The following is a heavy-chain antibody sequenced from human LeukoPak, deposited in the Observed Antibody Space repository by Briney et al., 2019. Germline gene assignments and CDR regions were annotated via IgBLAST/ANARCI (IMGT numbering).Heavy chain of an antibody. V-gene: IGHV4-4*07. CDR2: IYTSWST. D-gene: IGHD6-13*01. Sequence: SETLSLTCTVSGGSISSYYWSWIRQPAGKGLDWIGRIYTSWSTNYNPSLKSRVTMSVDTSKNQFSLKLSSVTAADTAVYYCARNSSWYFDYWGQGTLVTVSS. CDR3: ARNSSWYFDY. J-gene: IGHJ4*02. CDR1: GGSISSYY.